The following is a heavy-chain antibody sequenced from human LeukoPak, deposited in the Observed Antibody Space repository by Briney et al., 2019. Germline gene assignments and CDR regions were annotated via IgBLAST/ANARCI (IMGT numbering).Heavy chain of an antibody. D-gene: IGHD7-27*01. CDR3: ARGPNTGAFDA. Sequence: ASVKVSCKASGYTFSDYYMHWWRQAPGQRLEWLGWINPKSGDTNFAQNFQGRFTMTRDTSISTAYMELSSLTSDDRAVYYCARGPNTGAFDAWGQGTLVTSPQ. CDR1: GYTFSDYY. V-gene: IGHV1-2*02. J-gene: IGHJ4*02. CDR2: INPKSGDT.